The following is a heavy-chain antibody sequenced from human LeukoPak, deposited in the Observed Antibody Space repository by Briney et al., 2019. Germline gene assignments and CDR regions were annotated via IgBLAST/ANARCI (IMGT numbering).Heavy chain of an antibody. CDR1: GFTFSSSW. J-gene: IGHJ5*02. CDR2: IRQDGSEE. D-gene: IGHD3-3*01. Sequence: GGSLRLSCVVSGFTFSSSWMSWVRQALGKGLEWVANIRQDGSEEYYVDSVKGRFSISRDNAKNSLYLQMNSLRAEDTAVYYCARDTVPSFGWFDPWGQGTLVTVSS. V-gene: IGHV3-7*01. CDR3: ARDTVPSFGWFDP.